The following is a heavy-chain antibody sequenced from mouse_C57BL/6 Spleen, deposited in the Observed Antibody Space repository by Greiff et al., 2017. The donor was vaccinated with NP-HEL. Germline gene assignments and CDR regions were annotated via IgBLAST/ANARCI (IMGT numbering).Heavy chain of an antibody. Sequence: QVQLQQSGAELVKPGASVKVSCKASGYTFTSYWMHWVKQRPGQGLEWIGRIDPNSGGTKYNEKFKSKATLTVDKPSSTAYMQLSSLTSEDSAVYYCASLTGRGAMDYWGQGTSVTVSS. CDR1: GYTFTSYW. CDR3: ASLTGRGAMDY. J-gene: IGHJ4*01. D-gene: IGHD4-1*01. CDR2: IDPNSGGT. V-gene: IGHV1-72*01.